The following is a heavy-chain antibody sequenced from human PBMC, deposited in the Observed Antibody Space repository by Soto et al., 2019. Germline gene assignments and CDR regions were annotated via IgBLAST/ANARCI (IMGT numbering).Heavy chain of an antibody. Sequence: GGSLRLSCAASGFTFSSYAMHWVRQAPGKGLEWVAVISYDGSNKYYADSVKGRFTISRDNSKNTLCLQMNSLRAEDTAVYYCARVYDSSGWASDYWGQGTLVTVSS. CDR2: ISYDGSNK. CDR1: GFTFSSYA. D-gene: IGHD3-22*01. CDR3: ARVYDSSGWASDY. J-gene: IGHJ4*02. V-gene: IGHV3-30-3*01.